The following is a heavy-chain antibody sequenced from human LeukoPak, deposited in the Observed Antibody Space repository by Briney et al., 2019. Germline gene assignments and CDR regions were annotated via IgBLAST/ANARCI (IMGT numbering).Heavy chain of an antibody. CDR1: GYTFTGYY. CDR2: INPNSGGT. J-gene: IGHJ4*02. V-gene: IGHV1-2*04. Sequence: ASVKVSCKASGYTFTGYYMHWVRQAPGQGLEWMGWINPNSGGTNYAQKFQGWVTMTRDTSISAAYMELSRLRSDDTAVYYCARGDAQPPRTIDYWGQGTLVTVSS. D-gene: IGHD1-1*01. CDR3: ARGDAQPPRTIDY.